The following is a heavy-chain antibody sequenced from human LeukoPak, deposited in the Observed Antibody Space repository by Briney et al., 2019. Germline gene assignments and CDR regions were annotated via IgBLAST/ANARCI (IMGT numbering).Heavy chain of an antibody. V-gene: IGHV3-23*01. Sequence: GGSLRLSCAASGFTFSSYAMSWVRQAPGKGLEWVSAISGSGGSTYYADSVKGRFTISRDNSKNTLYLQMNSLRAEDTAVYYCAKDLRGYGDRQNDYWGQGTLVTVSS. D-gene: IGHD4-17*01. J-gene: IGHJ4*02. CDR2: ISGSGGST. CDR1: GFTFSSYA. CDR3: AKDLRGYGDRQNDY.